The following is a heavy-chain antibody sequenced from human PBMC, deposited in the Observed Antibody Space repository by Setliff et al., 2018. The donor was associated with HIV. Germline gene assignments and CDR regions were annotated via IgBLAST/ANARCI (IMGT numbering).Heavy chain of an antibody. CDR1: GSTFSTYA. Sequence: ASVKVSCKASGSTFSTYAISWVRQAPGQGLEWMGRIIPIFGTANYAQKFQGRVTITADKSTSTAYMELSSLRSEDTAVYYCARDGDSSGWYGYYYYMDVWGKGTTVTVSS. CDR3: ARDGDSSGWYGYYYYMDV. D-gene: IGHD6-19*01. J-gene: IGHJ6*03. V-gene: IGHV1-69*06. CDR2: IIPIFGTA.